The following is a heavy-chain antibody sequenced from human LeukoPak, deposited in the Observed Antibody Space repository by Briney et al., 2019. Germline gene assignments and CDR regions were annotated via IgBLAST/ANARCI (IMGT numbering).Heavy chain of an antibody. J-gene: IGHJ4*02. V-gene: IGHV3-23*01. D-gene: IGHD3-22*01. CDR2: ISGSGGTT. Sequence: PGGSLRLSCAASGFTFSSYALSWVRQAPGKGLEWVSVISGSGGTTHYADSVKGRFTISRDSSKNTLYMQMNSLRAEDTAVYYCARDYHDSSGSYGVDFWGQGTLVTVSS. CDR1: GFTFSSYA. CDR3: ARDYHDSSGSYGVDF.